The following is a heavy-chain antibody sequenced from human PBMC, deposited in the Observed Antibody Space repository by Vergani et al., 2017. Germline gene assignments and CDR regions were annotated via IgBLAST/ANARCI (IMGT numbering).Heavy chain of an antibody. J-gene: IGHJ6*02. V-gene: IGHV1-69*08. D-gene: IGHD4-17*01. Sequence: QVQLVQSGAEVKKPGSSVKVSCKASGGTFSSYTISWVRQAPGQGLEWMGRIIPILGIANYAQKFKGRVTITADKSTSTAYMELSSLRSEDTAVYYCARDSRDGDPPLYYYYYGMDVWGQGTTVTVSS. CDR2: IIPILGIA. CDR3: ARDSRDGDPPLYYYYYGMDV. CDR1: GGTFSSYT.